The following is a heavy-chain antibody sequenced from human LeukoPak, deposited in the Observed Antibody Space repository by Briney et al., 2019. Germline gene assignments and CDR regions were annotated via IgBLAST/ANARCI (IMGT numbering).Heavy chain of an antibody. D-gene: IGHD2-2*01. Sequence: PSETLSLTCAVSGGSISSSNWWSWVRQPPGKGLEWIGEIYHSGSTNYNPSLKSRVTISVDTSKNQFSLKLSSVTAADTAVYYCVSAGYCSSTSCYSFDYWGQGTLVTVSS. CDR3: VSAGYCSSTSCYSFDY. CDR1: GGSISSSNW. V-gene: IGHV4-4*02. CDR2: IYHSGST. J-gene: IGHJ4*02.